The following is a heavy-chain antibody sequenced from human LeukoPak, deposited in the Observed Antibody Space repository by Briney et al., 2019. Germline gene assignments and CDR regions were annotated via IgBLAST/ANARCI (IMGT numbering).Heavy chain of an antibody. J-gene: IGHJ5*02. CDR3: VRVIPRKWELPGKWFDP. CDR1: GYTFTSYG. CDR2: VSAYNGHT. D-gene: IGHD1-26*01. Sequence: ASVKVSCKASGYTFTSYGISWVRQAPGQGLEWMGWVSAYNGHTNYVQKFQGRVTMTTDTSTSTASMELRSLRSDDTAVYYCVRVIPRKWELPGKWFDPWGQGTLVTVSS. V-gene: IGHV1-18*01.